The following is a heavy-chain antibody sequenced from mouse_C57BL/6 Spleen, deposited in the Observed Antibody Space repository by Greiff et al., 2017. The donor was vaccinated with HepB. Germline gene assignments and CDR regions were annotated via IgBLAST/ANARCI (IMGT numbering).Heavy chain of an antibody. Sequence: EVMLVESGGGLVKPGGSLKLSCAASGFTFSDYGMHWVRQAPEKGLEWVAYISSGSSTIYYADTVKGRFTISRDNAKNTLFLQMTSLRSEDTAMYYCARGGYYHYYAMDYWGQGTSVTVSS. V-gene: IGHV5-17*01. J-gene: IGHJ4*01. D-gene: IGHD2-3*01. CDR3: ARGGYYHYYAMDY. CDR1: GFTFSDYG. CDR2: ISSGSSTI.